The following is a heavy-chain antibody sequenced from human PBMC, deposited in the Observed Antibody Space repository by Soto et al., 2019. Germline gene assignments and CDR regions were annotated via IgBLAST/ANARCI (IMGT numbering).Heavy chain of an antibody. CDR2: IYYSGNT. CDR3: ARERGESLDGLYYFDS. J-gene: IGHJ4*02. D-gene: IGHD3-16*02. CDR1: GGSTSSDNY. Sequence: QVQLQESGPGLVKPSQTLSLTCTVSGGSTSSDNYWSWIRQPPGKGLEWIGHIYYSGNTDYNPSLKRRLAISIDTSKNQFSLKLSSVTAADTAVYFCARERGESLDGLYYFDSWGQGSLVNVSS. V-gene: IGHV4-30-4*01.